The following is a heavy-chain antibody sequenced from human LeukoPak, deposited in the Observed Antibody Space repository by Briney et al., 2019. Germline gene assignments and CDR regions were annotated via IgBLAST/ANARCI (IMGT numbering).Heavy chain of an antibody. V-gene: IGHV3-23*01. Sequence: PGGSLRLSCAASGFTFSTCAMSWVRQAPRKGLEWASTISGGGRSTDYADSVKGLFTISRDNSKNTLYLQMNSLRAEDTAVYYCARERYFDYWGQGTLVTVSS. J-gene: IGHJ4*02. CDR2: ISGGGRST. CDR1: GFTFSTCA. CDR3: ARERYFDY.